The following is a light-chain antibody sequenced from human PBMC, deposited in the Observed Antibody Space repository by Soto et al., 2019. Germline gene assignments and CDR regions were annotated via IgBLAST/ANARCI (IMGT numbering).Light chain of an antibody. J-gene: IGKJ1*01. CDR3: QQYNNWPPTT. Sequence: EILMTQSPATLSVSPGERAALSCRASQSVSSNLAWYQQKPGQAPRLLIYGASTRATGIPARFSGSGSGTESTLTISRLQSEDSAVYYCQQYNNWPPTTFGQGTKV. CDR2: GAS. CDR1: QSVSSN. V-gene: IGKV3-15*01.